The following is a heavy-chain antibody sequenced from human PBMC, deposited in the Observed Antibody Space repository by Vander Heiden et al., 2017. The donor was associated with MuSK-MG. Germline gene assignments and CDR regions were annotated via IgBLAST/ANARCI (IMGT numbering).Heavy chain of an antibody. J-gene: IGHJ6*02. D-gene: IGHD3-10*01. CDR3: ARDLYYYGSGSYYDGNYYYYGMDV. Sequence: QVQLVQSGAEVKKPGASVKVSCKASGYTFTSYGISWVRKAPGQGLEWMGWISAYNGNTNYAQKLQGRVTMTTDTSTSTAYMELRSLRSDDTAVYYCARDLYYYGSGSYYDGNYYYYGMDVWGQGTTVTVSS. V-gene: IGHV1-18*01. CDR1: GYTFTSYG. CDR2: ISAYNGNT.